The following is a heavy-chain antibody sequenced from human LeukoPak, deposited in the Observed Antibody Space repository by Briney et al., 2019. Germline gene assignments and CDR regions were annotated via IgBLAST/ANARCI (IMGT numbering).Heavy chain of an antibody. J-gene: IGHJ4*01. Sequence: SQTLPLPCAISGDSVSSHSVVWIWIRPSPPRGLAWLGRTYYSYRGYNVYAVSLKSRLTINPDTSKNQFSLHLLSVTPGDTPVYDCARDPGFLYMDVWGQGTLVTVSS. CDR3: ARDPGFLYMDV. CDR2: TYYSYRGYN. D-gene: IGHD2/OR15-2a*01. CDR1: GDSVSSHSVV. V-gene: IGHV6-1*01.